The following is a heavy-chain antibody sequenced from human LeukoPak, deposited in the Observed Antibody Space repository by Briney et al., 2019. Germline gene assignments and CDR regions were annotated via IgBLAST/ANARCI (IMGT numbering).Heavy chain of an antibody. Sequence: PSETLSLTCGVNGGSLSGYYWSWIRQTPSNELEWIGEINHSGSTNYNPSLKSRVTISVDTSKNQFYLTFNSLTAADTAVYYCTRRRWSSSSVIGYWGRGTRVTVSS. CDR2: INHSGST. J-gene: IGHJ4*02. V-gene: IGHV4-34*01. CDR3: TRRRWSSSSVIGY. CDR1: GGSLSGYY. D-gene: IGHD6-6*01.